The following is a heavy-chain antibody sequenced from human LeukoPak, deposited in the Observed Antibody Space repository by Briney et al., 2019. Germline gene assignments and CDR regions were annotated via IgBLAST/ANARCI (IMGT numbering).Heavy chain of an antibody. CDR3: ARVDCSGGNCYYLAGGMDV. CDR2: IHHTGTT. Sequence: SETLSLTCAVSGGSFTDYYWSWIRQPPGKGLEWIGEIHHTGTTNYNPSLRSRVTISTVTSKTQLSLQLTSVTAADTAVYYCARVDCSGGNCYYLAGGMDVWGQGTAVTVSS. D-gene: IGHD2-21*01. J-gene: IGHJ6*02. CDR1: GGSFTDYY. V-gene: IGHV4-34*01.